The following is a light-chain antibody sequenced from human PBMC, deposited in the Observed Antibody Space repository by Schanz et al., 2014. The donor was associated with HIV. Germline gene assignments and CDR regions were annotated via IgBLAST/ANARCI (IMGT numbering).Light chain of an antibody. CDR3: LSYAGNNNLV. J-gene: IGLJ2*01. V-gene: IGLV2-14*03. CDR2: DVS. CDR1: SSDVGGYNY. Sequence: QSALTQPASVSGSPGQSITISCTGTSSDVGGYNYVSWYQQHPGKAPKLMIYDVSNRASGVSNHFSGSKSGNTASLTISGLQAEDEADYYCLSYAGNNNLVFGGGTKLTVL.